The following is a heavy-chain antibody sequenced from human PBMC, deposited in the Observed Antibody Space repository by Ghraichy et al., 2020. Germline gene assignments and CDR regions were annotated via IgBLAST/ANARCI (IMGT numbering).Heavy chain of an antibody. CDR1: GLTFSCCG. D-gene: IGHD2-21*01. V-gene: IGHV3-30*02. J-gene: IGHJ4*02. Sequence: GGSLRLSCEGSGLTFSCCGMHWVRQAPGKGLEWVALIAFDGSNKFYIDSVKGRFSISRDNSKNTLYLQMNSLRVEDTAIYYCANFVGSDPTGRFDTWGQGTRVTVSS. CDR3: ANFVGSDPTGRFDT. CDR2: IAFDGSNK.